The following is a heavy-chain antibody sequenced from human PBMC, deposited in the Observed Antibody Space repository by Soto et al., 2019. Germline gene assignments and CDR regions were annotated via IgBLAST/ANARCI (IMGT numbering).Heavy chain of an antibody. CDR2: ISYDGSNK. CDR3: AKDGAVLLWFGESSNYYYYGMDV. V-gene: IGHV3-30*18. J-gene: IGHJ6*02. Sequence: PGGSLSLSCAASPFTCSSYGMPPVRPAPGKGLERVAAISYDGSNKYYADSVKGPFTISRDNSKNPLYLQMNSLRAEDTPVYYCAKDGAVLLWFGESSNYYYYGMDVWGQGTTVTVSS. CDR1: PFTCSSYG. D-gene: IGHD3-10*01.